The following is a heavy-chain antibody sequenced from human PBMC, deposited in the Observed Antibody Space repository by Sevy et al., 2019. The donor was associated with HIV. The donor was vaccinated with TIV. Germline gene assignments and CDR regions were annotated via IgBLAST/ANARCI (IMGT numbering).Heavy chain of an antibody. J-gene: IGHJ4*02. CDR3: ARGATVTTIFDY. CDR1: GGSISSYY. Sequence: SETLSLTCTVSGGSISSYYWSWIRQPAGKGLEWIGRIYTSGSTNYNPSLKSRVTMSVDTSKNQFSLKLSSVTAADTVVYYGARGATVTTIFDYWGQGTLVTVSS. CDR2: IYTSGST. V-gene: IGHV4-4*07. D-gene: IGHD4-17*01.